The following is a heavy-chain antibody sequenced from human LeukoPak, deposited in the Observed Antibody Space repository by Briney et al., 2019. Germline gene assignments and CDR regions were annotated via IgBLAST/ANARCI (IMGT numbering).Heavy chain of an antibody. V-gene: IGHV1-69*13. CDR2: IIPMFGTA. CDR1: GGTFSSYA. CDR3: ARLDYYGSGSYYQHNWFDP. D-gene: IGHD3-10*01. J-gene: IGHJ5*02. Sequence: SVTVSCRASGGTFSSYAISWVRQAPGQGLEWMGGIIPMFGTANYAQKFQVRVTIPADESTSPAYMELSSLRSEDTAAYYCARLDYYGSGSYYQHNWFDPWGQGTLVTVSS.